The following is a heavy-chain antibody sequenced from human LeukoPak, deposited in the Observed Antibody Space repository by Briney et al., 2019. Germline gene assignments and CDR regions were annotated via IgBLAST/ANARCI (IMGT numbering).Heavy chain of an antibody. V-gene: IGHV3-15*07. Sequence: GGSLRLSCAASGFIFSNAWMNWVRQAPGKGLEWVGRIKSKTDGGTTDYATPVKGRFTISRDDSKSTLYLQMNSLRAEDTAVYYCARRGSSTSPAASDCFDYWGQGTLVTVSS. D-gene: IGHD2-2*01. CDR2: IKSKTDGGTT. CDR1: GFIFSNAW. CDR3: ARRGSSTSPAASDCFDY. J-gene: IGHJ4*02.